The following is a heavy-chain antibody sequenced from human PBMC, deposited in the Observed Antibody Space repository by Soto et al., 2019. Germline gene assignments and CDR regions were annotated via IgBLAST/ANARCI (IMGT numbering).Heavy chain of an antibody. V-gene: IGHV3-7*05. Sequence: GGSLRLSCAASGFTFSSYWMSWVRQAPGKGLEWVANIKQDGSEKYYVDSVKGRFTISRDNAKNSLYLQMNSLRAEDTAVYYCARAGRDYGDCRFDYWGQGTLVTVSS. J-gene: IGHJ4*02. CDR3: ARAGRDYGDCRFDY. CDR1: GFTFSSYW. D-gene: IGHD4-17*01. CDR2: IKQDGSEK.